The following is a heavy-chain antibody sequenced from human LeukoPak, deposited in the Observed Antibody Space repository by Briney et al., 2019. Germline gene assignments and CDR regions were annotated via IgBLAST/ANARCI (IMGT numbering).Heavy chain of an antibody. CDR1: GFTFSRHW. CDR2: IKPDGSET. D-gene: IGHD5-18*01. J-gene: IGHJ4*02. V-gene: IGHV3-74*01. Sequence: GGSLRLSCAASGFTFSRHWMHWVRQVPGKGLVWVSRIKPDGSETGYADSVKGRFTISRDNTKNRMYLEMDSLRAEDTSVYYCAGGGSGSTYGLFDYWGQGTLATVSS. CDR3: AGGGSGSTYGLFDY.